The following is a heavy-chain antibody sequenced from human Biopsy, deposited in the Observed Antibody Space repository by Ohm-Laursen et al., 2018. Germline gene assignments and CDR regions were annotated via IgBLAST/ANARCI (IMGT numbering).Heavy chain of an antibody. CDR1: GFTFSSYG. J-gene: IGHJ4*02. V-gene: IGHV3-33*08. CDR3: ARGPSGVTTIG. D-gene: IGHD4-17*01. Sequence: SLRFSCAASGFTFSSYGMHWVRQAPGKGLEWVSLISNDGDIKYSADSMEGRFTISRDSSKNTLYLQMNSLRVEDTAVYYCARGPSGVTTIGRGQGTLVTVSS. CDR2: ISNDGDIK.